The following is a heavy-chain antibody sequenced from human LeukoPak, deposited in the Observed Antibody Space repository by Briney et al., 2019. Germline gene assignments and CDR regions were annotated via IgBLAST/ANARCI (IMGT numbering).Heavy chain of an antibody. J-gene: IGHJ3*02. CDR3: ARDHGSGSYDAFDI. CDR1: GFTFSSYW. V-gene: IGHV3-7*01. Sequence: GGSLRLSCAASGFTFSSYWMSWVRQAPGKGLEWVANIKQDGSEKYYVDSVKGRFTISRDNAKNSLYLQMNSLRAEDTAVYYCARDHGSGSYDAFDIWGQGTMVTVSS. D-gene: IGHD3-10*01. CDR2: IKQDGSEK.